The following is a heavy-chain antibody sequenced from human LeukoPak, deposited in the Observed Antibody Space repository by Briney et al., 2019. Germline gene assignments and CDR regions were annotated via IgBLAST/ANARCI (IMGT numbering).Heavy chain of an antibody. CDR2: LGTAGDT. D-gene: IGHD5-24*01. Sequence: GSLRLSCATSGFTLTNYAMHWVRQPAGEGLEWVSALGTAGDTFYPGSVKGRFSISRDNAKKSLFLQMNSLRVEDTAIYYCARQSTPHGNFDYWGQGTLVTVSS. CDR3: ARQSTPHGNFDY. J-gene: IGHJ4*02. V-gene: IGHV3-13*01. CDR1: GFTLTNYA.